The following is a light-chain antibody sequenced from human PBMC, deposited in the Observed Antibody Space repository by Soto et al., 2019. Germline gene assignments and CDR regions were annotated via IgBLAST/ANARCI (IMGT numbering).Light chain of an antibody. J-gene: IGLJ1*01. CDR3: QSYDSSLSGYYV. CDR2: GNS. CDR1: SSNIGAGYD. V-gene: IGLV1-40*01. Sequence: QSVLTQPPSVSGAPGQRVTISCTGSSSNIGAGYDVHWYQQLPGTTPKLLIYGNSNRHSGVPDRFSGSKSGTSASLAITGLQAEDDDDYYCQSYDSSLSGYYVFGTGTKLTVL.